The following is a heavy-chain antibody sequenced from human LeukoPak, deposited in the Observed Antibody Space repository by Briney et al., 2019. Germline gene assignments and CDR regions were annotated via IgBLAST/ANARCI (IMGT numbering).Heavy chain of an antibody. D-gene: IGHD6-19*01. CDR1: GFILSSHG. CDR2: VTSRAGA. Sequence: GGSLRLSCAASGFILSSHGMSWVRQAPGKGLEWVSTVTSRAGAGYTDSVKGRFITSRDNSRNTLFLQMNSLRAEDTAVYYCATTRPYGTTWAGAFEDWGQGTPVTVSS. V-gene: IGHV3-23*01. CDR3: ATTRPYGTTWAGAFED. J-gene: IGHJ4*02.